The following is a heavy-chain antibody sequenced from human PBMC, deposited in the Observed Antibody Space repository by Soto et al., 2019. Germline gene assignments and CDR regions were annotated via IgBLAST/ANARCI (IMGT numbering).Heavy chain of an antibody. CDR3: ARSPLRYFDWLTNVYFDY. Sequence: ASVKVSCKAFGYTFTSYDIYWVRQASGQGLEWMGWINPNTGNSAYAQKFQGRVTVTSDTSINTVHMELSSLRSEGTAVYCGARSPLRYFDWLTNVYFDYWGQGTLVTVSS. CDR2: INPNTGNS. D-gene: IGHD3-9*01. J-gene: IGHJ4*02. CDR1: GYTFTSYD. V-gene: IGHV1-8*01.